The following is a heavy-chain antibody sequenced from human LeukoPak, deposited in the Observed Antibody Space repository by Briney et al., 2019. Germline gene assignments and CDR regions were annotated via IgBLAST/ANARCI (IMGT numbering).Heavy chain of an antibody. CDR2: IYTSGST. V-gene: IGHV4-59*10. D-gene: IGHD6-19*01. J-gene: IGHJ6*02. CDR3: AAIAVAVQYYGMDV. CDR1: GGSFSGYY. Sequence: PSETLSLTCAVYGGSFSGYYWSWIRQPPGKGLEWIGRIYTSGSTNYNPSLKSRVTMSVDTSKNQFSLKLSSVTAADTAVYYCAAIAVAVQYYGMDVWGQGTTVTVSS.